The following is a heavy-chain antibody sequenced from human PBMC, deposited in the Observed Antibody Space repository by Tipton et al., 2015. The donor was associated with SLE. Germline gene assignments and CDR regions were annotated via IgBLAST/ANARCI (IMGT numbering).Heavy chain of an antibody. J-gene: IGHJ6*03. CDR3: AREDIVVVPTAMSHHYYFFMDV. V-gene: IGHV4-34*09. D-gene: IGHD2-2*01. CDR1: GFTFSNYA. Sequence: LRLSCAASGFTFSNYAMSWVRQAPGKGLEWIGSIYHSGSTYYNPSLKSRVTISVDTSKNQFSLKLSSVTAADTAVYYCAREDIVVVPTAMSHHYYFFMDVWGKGTTVTVSS. CDR2: IYHSGST.